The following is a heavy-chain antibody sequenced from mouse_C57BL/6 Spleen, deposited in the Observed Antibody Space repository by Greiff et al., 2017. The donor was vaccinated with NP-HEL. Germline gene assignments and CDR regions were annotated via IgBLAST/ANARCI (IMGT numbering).Heavy chain of an antibody. CDR2: IYPGDGAT. Sequence: VQLLQSGAELVQPGASVKISCKASGFAFSSYWLNWVQQRPGKGLEWIGQIYPGDGATNYNGKLKGKATLTADKSSSTAYMQLSRLTSEDSAVYFCARPTTAYAMDYWGKGTSVTVSS. J-gene: IGHJ4*01. CDR3: ARPTTAYAMDY. D-gene: IGHD1-2*01. CDR1: GFAFSSYW. V-gene: IGHV1-80*01.